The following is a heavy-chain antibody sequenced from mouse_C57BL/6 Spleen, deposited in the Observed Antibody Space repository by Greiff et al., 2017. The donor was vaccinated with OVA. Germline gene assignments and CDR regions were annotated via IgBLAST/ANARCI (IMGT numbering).Heavy chain of an antibody. Sequence: QVQLQQSGAELVKPGASVKMSCKASGYTFTSYGITWVKQRPGQGLEWIGDIYPGSGSTNYNEKFKSKATLTVDTSSSTAYMQLSSLTSEDSAVYYCARGDYEKTCFAYWGQGTLVTVSA. CDR2: IYPGSGST. J-gene: IGHJ3*01. CDR1: GYTFTSYG. V-gene: IGHV1-55*01. D-gene: IGHD2-13*01. CDR3: ARGDYEKTCFAY.